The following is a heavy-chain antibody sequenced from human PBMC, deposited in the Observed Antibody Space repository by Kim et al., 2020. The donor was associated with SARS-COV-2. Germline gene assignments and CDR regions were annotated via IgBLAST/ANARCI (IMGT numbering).Heavy chain of an antibody. D-gene: IGHD4-17*01. CDR3: ARAGGDYDYYFDY. J-gene: IGHJ4*02. Sequence: YVDSVKGRFTIARDKAKTSLYLQMNRLRAEDTAVYYCARAGGDYDYYFDYWGQGTLVTVSS. V-gene: IGHV3-7*01.